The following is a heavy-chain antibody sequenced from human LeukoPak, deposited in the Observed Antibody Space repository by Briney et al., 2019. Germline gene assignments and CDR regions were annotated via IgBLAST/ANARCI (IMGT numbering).Heavy chain of an antibody. V-gene: IGHV1-8*03. Sequence: ASVKVSCKASGYTFTSYDINWVRQATGQGLEWIGWMNPNSGNTGYAQKFQGRVTITRNTSISTAYTELSSLRSEDTAVYYCARGLSDYYGSGSYSWGQGTLVTVSS. CDR2: MNPNSGNT. CDR1: GYTFTSYD. J-gene: IGHJ4*02. CDR3: ARGLSDYYGSGSYS. D-gene: IGHD3-10*01.